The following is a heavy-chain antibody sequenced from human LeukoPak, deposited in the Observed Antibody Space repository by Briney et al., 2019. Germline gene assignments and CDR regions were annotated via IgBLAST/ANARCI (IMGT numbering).Heavy chain of an antibody. J-gene: IGHJ4*02. Sequence: GGSLRLSCAASGFTFDDYGMNWVRQAPGKGLEWVSSIFPSGGEIHYADSVRSRFTISRDNSKSTLSLQMNSLRAEDTAIYYCATYRQVLLPFESWGQGTLVTVSS. CDR3: ATYRQVLLPFES. V-gene: IGHV3-23*01. CDR1: GFTFDDYG. D-gene: IGHD2-8*02. CDR2: IFPSGGEI.